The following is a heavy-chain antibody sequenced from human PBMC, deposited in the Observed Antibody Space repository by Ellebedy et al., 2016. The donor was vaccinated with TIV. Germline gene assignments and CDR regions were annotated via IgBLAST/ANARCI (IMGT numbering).Heavy chain of an antibody. J-gene: IGHJ6*02. D-gene: IGHD6-13*01. V-gene: IGHV4-61*02. CDR2: IYTSGST. CDR1: GGSISSGGYY. Sequence: MPSETLSLTCTVSGGSISSGGYYWSWFRQPAGKGLEWIGRIYTSGSTNYNPSLKSRVTMSVDTSKNQFSLKLSSVTAADTAVYYCASVSIAAAGSNYYYGMDVWGQGTTVTVSS. CDR3: ASVSIAAAGSNYYYGMDV.